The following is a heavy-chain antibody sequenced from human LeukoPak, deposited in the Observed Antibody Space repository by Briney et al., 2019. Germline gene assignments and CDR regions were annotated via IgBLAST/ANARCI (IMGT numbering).Heavy chain of an antibody. Sequence: SETLSLTCTVSGGSITNYYWNWIRQPAGKGLEWIGRKSVSGHTNYRSSLESRVTMSVDTSKNQFSLKLSSVTAADTAVYYCARAWDPLDAFDIWGQGTMVTVSS. V-gene: IGHV4-4*07. CDR2: KSVSGHT. J-gene: IGHJ3*02. CDR1: GGSITNYY. CDR3: ARAWDPLDAFDI. D-gene: IGHD1-26*01.